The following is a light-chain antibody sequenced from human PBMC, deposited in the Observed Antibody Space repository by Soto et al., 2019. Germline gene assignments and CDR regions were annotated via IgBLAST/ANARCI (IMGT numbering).Light chain of an antibody. V-gene: IGLV1-44*01. CDR3: AAWDDSPTRVI. CDR2: NNN. CDR1: SSNIGSNI. Sequence: QSVVTQPPSASGTPGQRVTISCSGSSSNIGSNIVNWYQQLPGTAPKLLIFNNNQRPSGVPDRFSGSKSGTSASLAISGLHSEDEADYYCAAWDDSPTRVIFGGGTKLTVL. J-gene: IGLJ2*01.